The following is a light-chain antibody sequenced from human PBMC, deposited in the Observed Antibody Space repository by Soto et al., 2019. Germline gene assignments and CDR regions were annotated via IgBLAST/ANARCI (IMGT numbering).Light chain of an antibody. J-gene: IGKJ1*01. CDR3: QQYGSSPWT. CDR2: GAS. V-gene: IGKV3-20*01. Sequence: ETVLTQSPGTLSLSPGERATLSCRASQTIRSNYLAWYRQTPGQAPRLLIYGASNRATGIADRFRGSGSGTDFTLTLTRLEPEDFALYYCQQYGSSPWTFGQGTKVELK. CDR1: QTIRSNY.